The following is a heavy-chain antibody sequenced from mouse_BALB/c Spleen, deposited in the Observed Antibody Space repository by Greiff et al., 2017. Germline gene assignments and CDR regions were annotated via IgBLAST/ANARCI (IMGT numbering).Heavy chain of an antibody. Sequence: VQLVESGPGLVAPSQSLSITCTVSGFSLTGYGVNWVRQPPGKGLEWLGMIWGDGSTDYNSALKSRLSISKDNSKSQVFLKMNSLQTDDTARYYCARDYYRYDGEFAYWGQGTLVTVSA. D-gene: IGHD2-14*01. V-gene: IGHV2-6-7*01. CDR3: ARDYYRYDGEFAY. J-gene: IGHJ3*01. CDR2: IWGDGST. CDR1: GFSLTGYG.